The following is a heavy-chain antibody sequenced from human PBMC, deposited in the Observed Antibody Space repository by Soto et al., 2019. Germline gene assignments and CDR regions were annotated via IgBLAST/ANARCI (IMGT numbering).Heavy chain of an antibody. CDR3: ANGRGIVGATVVDY. J-gene: IGHJ4*02. V-gene: IGHV3-23*01. Sequence: GGSLRLSCAASGFTFSSYAMSWVRQAPGKGLEWVSAISGSGGSTYYADSVKGRFTISRDNSKNTLYLQMNSLRAEDTAVYYCANGRGIVGATVVDYWGQGTLVTVSS. CDR2: ISGSGGST. CDR1: GFTFSSYA. D-gene: IGHD1-26*01.